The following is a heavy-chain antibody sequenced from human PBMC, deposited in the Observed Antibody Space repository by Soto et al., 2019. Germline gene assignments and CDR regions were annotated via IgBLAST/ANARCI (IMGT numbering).Heavy chain of an antibody. J-gene: IGHJ4*02. D-gene: IGHD2-2*01. CDR2: INSGSTSV. V-gene: IGHV3-48*01. CDR1: GFIFNSYS. Sequence: EVQLVESGGGLVQPGGSLRLSCAASGFIFNSYSMNWVRQAPGKGLEWISYINSGSTSVFYADSVKGRFTISRDNAKNSLFLQMNSLGAEDTAVYYGGMSAPPDAYWGQGTLVTVSS. CDR3: GMSAPPDAY.